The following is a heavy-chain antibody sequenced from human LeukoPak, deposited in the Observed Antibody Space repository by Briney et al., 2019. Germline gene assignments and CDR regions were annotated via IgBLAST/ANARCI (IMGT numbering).Heavy chain of an antibody. D-gene: IGHD6-19*01. J-gene: IGHJ4*02. CDR1: GFTFSSYS. CDR3: ARVLNSSGWYLEYYFDY. Sequence: PGGSLRLSCAASGFTFSSYSMNWVRQAPGKGLEWVSSISSSSSYIYYADSVKGRFTISRDNAKNSLYLQMNSLRAEDTAVYYCARVLNSSGWYLEYYFDYWGQGTLVTVSS. CDR2: ISSSSSYI. V-gene: IGHV3-21*01.